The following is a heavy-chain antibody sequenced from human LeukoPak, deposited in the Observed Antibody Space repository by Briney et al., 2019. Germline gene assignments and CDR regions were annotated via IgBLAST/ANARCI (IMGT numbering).Heavy chain of an antibody. D-gene: IGHD6-13*01. Sequence: GGSLRLSCAASGFTFSSHSLMWVRQAPGKGLEWASSISPDSGYIYYADSVKGRFTISRDNAENSLFLQMNSLGAEDTAVYYCAPFSAVTHYYFDYWGQGTLVTVSS. CDR1: GFTFSSHS. CDR2: ISPDSGYI. V-gene: IGHV3-21*01. CDR3: APFSAVTHYYFDY. J-gene: IGHJ4*02.